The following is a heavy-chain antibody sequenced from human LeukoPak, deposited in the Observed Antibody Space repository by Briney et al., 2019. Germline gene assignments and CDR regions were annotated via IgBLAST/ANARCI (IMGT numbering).Heavy chain of an antibody. CDR1: GFTFDDYA. J-gene: IGHJ4*02. CDR2: ISWNSGYI. CDR3: VKDVNYYASGSPFDY. D-gene: IGHD3-10*01. Sequence: SLRLSCAASGFTFDDYAMHWVRQAPGKGLEWVSGISWNSGYIGYADSVKGRFTISRDNAKNSLYLQLNSLRSEDTALYYCVKDVNYYASGSPFDYWGQGTLVTVSS. V-gene: IGHV3-9*01.